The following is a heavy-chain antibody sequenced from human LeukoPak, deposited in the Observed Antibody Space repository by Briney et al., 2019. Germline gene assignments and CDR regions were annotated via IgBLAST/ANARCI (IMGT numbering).Heavy chain of an antibody. V-gene: IGHV1-69*13. CDR2: IIPIFGTA. CDR3: ARAIENSGYDFDY. J-gene: IGHJ4*02. Sequence: GASVKVSCKASGGTFSSYAISWVRQAPGQGLEWMGGIIPIFGTANNAQKFQGRVTITADESTSTAYMELSSLRSEDTAVYYCARAIENSGYDFDYWGQGTLVTVSS. D-gene: IGHD5-12*01. CDR1: GGTFSSYA.